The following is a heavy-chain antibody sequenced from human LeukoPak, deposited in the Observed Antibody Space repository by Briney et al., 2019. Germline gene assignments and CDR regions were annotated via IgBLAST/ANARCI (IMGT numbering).Heavy chain of an antibody. CDR1: GFTFSSYA. D-gene: IGHD6-19*01. CDR3: ARASGVAAVDY. V-gene: IGHV3-30-3*01. J-gene: IGHJ4*02. CDR2: ISYDGSNK. Sequence: GGSLRLSCAASGFTFSSYAMHWVRQAPGKGLEWVAVISYDGSNKYYADSVKGRFTISRDNAKNSLYLQMNSLRAENTAVYYCARASGVAAVDYWGQGTLVTVSS.